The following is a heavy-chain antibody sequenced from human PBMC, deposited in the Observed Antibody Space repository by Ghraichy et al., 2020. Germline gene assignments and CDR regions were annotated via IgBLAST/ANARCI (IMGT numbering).Heavy chain of an antibody. D-gene: IGHD3-3*01. V-gene: IGHV3-23*01. CDR2: ISGSGGST. J-gene: IGHJ4*02. CDR3: VKGALDRSYDFWSGLTDY. CDR1: GFTFSSYA. Sequence: GGSLRLSCAASGFTFSSYAMSWVRQAPGKGLEWVSAISGSGGSTYYADSVKGRFTISRDNSKNTLYLQMNSLRAEDTAVYYCVKGALDRSYDFWSGLTDYWGQGTLVTVSS.